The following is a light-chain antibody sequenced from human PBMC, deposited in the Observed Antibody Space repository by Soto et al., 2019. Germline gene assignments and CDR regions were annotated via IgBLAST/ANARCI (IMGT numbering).Light chain of an antibody. Sequence: QSALTQPASVSGSPGQSITISCTGTSGDVGGSNSVSWYRQQPGKAPILMIYEVSDRPSGVSDRFSGSKSGNTASLTISGLQAEDEADYYCSSYASTKTYVFGTGTKLTVL. CDR2: EVS. J-gene: IGLJ1*01. CDR3: SSYASTKTYV. CDR1: SGDVGGSNS. V-gene: IGLV2-14*01.